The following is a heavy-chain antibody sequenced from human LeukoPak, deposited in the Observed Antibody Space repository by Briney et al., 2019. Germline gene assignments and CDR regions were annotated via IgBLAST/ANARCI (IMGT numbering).Heavy chain of an antibody. CDR1: GFTVGSNY. V-gene: IGHV3-66*01. Sequence: RGSLGLSCAVSGFTVGSNYMSWVRQAPGKGLEWVSVIYDAGGTYYADYVKGRFTISRDNFKNTLYLQMNSLRAEDTAVYYYARDSLASTSDYWGQGTLVTVSS. CDR3: ARDSLASTSDY. CDR2: IYDAGGT. D-gene: IGHD2-2*01. J-gene: IGHJ4*02.